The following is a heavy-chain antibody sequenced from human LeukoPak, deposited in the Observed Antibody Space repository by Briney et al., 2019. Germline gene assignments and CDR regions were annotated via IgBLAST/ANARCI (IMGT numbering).Heavy chain of an antibody. CDR2: VQYSGNT. D-gene: IGHD2-2*01. CDR3: AREKEDIGVVPAASSHFYYYYSTDV. V-gene: IGHV4-39*07. Sequence: SETLSLTCTVSGGSFSRNNYSWGWIRQPPGKGLEWVGSVQYSGNTYYNPSLKSRVTISVDTSKNRVSLKVTSVTAADTAVYYCAREKEDIGVVPAASSHFYYYYSTDVWGKGTTVTVSS. J-gene: IGHJ6*03. CDR1: GGSFSRNNYS.